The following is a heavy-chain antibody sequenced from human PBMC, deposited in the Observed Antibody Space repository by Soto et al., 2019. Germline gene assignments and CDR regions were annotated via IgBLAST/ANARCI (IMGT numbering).Heavy chain of an antibody. V-gene: IGHV3-11*01. Sequence: QVQLVESGGGLVKPGGSLRLSCTASGFTFSDYYMTWIRQAPGKGLEWLSYISSGGFTIYYADSVKGRFTVSRDNAKNSMYLQMNTLRVEDTAVYYCARDPGIYYGMDVWGQGNTVTVSS. J-gene: IGHJ6*02. D-gene: IGHD3-10*01. CDR1: GFTFSDYY. CDR3: ARDPGIYYGMDV. CDR2: ISSGGFTI.